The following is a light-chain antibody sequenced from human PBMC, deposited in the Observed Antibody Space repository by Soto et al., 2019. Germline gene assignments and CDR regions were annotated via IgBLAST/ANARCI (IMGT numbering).Light chain of an antibody. CDR3: CSYAGSYTHV. CDR2: DVS. Sequence: QSALTQPRSVSGSPGQSVTISCTGTSSDVGGYNYVSWYQHHPGKAPKLMIYDVSKRPSGVPDRFSGSKSGNTASLTISGIQAEDEADYYCCSYAGSYTHVFGTGTKLTVL. V-gene: IGLV2-11*01. CDR1: SSDVGGYNY. J-gene: IGLJ1*01.